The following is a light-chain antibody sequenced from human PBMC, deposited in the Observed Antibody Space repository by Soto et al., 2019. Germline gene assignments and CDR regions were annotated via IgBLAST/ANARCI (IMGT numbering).Light chain of an antibody. CDR2: DNY. J-gene: IGLJ3*02. V-gene: IGLV1-51*01. Sequence: QSVLTQPPSLSAAAGQKVTISCSGTSSNIGNNYVSWYQQFPGTAPKLLIYDNYKRTSGTPDRFSASKSGTSATLGISGLQTGDEADYFCATWDSTMTAGVFGGGTQLTVL. CDR3: ATWDSTMTAGV. CDR1: SSNIGNNY.